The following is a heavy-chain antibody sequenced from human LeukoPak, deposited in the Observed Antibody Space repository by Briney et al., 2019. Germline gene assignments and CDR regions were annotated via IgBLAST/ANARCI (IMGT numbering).Heavy chain of an antibody. J-gene: IGHJ4*02. CDR3: AKDSYSKGDY. V-gene: IGHV3-74*01. CDR2: IDRDGRNT. D-gene: IGHD1-26*01. CDR1: GFIFSTYW. Sequence: GGSLRLSCAASGFIFSTYWMHWVRQAPGKGLVWVSHIDRDGRNTICADSVKGRFTISRDNAKNSLYLQMNSLRAEDTAVYYCAKDSYSKGDYWGQGTLVTVSS.